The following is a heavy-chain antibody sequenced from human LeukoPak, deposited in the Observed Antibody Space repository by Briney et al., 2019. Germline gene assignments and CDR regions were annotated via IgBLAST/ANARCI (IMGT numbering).Heavy chain of an antibody. CDR3: ARDRSLTADY. V-gene: IGHV3-7*01. CDR2: IKQDGMEK. CDR1: GFTFSSCW. J-gene: IGHJ4*02. Sequence: PGGSPRLSCAASGFTFSSCWMSWVRQAPGKGLEWVANIKQDGMEKNYADSVKGRFTISRDNAKNSLYLQMNSLRAEDTALYYCARDRSLTADYWGRGTLVTVSS. D-gene: IGHD2-21*02.